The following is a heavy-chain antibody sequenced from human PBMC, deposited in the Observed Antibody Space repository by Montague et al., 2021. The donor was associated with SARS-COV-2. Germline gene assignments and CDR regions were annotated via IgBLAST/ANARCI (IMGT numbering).Heavy chain of an antibody. CDR2: IYTSGST. J-gene: IGHJ5*02. Sequence: TLSPTCTVSGGSISSGSYFWSWIRQPAGKGLEWIGRIYTSGSTNYNPSLKSRVTISVDTSKNQFSLKLSSVTAADTAVYYCARDAGIAATGLNWFDPWGQGTLVTVSS. V-gene: IGHV4-61*02. CDR1: GGSISSGSYF. CDR3: ARDAGIAATGLNWFDP. D-gene: IGHD6-13*01.